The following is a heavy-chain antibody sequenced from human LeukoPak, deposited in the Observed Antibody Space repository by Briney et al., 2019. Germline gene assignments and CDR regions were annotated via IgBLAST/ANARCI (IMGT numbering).Heavy chain of an antibody. V-gene: IGHV3-23*01. CDR1: GFTFSSYA. CDR2: ILDSGYST. CDR3: AGESSRIAIGTLDF. Sequence: GGSLRLSCAASGFTFSSYAMSWVRQAPGKGLEWVSGILDSGYSTYYANSVKGRFTISRDNSNNTLYLQMNSLRAEDTAVYYCAGESSRIAIGTLDFWGQGTLVTVSS. J-gene: IGHJ4*02. D-gene: IGHD6-13*01.